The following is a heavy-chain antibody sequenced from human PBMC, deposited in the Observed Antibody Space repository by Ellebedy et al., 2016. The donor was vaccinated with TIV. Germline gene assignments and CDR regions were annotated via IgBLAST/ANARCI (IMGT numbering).Heavy chain of an antibody. CDR3: GRLQTIDNYYFDY. J-gene: IGHJ4*02. V-gene: IGHV5-51*01. D-gene: IGHD2/OR15-2a*01. CDR2: IYPDDSNT. CDR1: GHSFNNYW. Sequence: GESLKISCKCSGHSFNNYWIGWVRQMPGKGLEWMGNIYPDDSNTIYRPSFQGQVTISADKSISTAYLQWSSLQASDTAMYYCGRLQTIDNYYFDYWGQGTLVTVSP.